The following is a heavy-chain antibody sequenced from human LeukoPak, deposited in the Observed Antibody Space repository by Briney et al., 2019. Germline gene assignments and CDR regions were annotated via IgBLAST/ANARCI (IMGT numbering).Heavy chain of an antibody. D-gene: IGHD3-22*01. CDR2: IIPIFGTA. Sequence: ASVKVSCKASGGTFSSYAINWVRQAPGQGLEWMGGIIPIFGTANYAQKFQGRVTITADESTSTAYMELSSLRSEDTAVYYCARXGYXXYXDYWGQXXLVXXSS. J-gene: IGHJ4*02. CDR3: ARXGYXXYXDY. V-gene: IGHV1-69*13. CDR1: GGTFSSYA.